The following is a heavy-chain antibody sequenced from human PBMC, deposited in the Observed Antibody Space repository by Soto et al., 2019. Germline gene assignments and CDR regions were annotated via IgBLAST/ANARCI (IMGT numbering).Heavy chain of an antibody. J-gene: IGHJ4*02. V-gene: IGHV4-30-4*01. CDR3: VTVNLVGAAYYFDY. CDR2: VYYSGTT. CDR1: VGSIRNGDYY. D-gene: IGHD1-26*01. Sequence: SETLSLTCTVSVGSIRNGDYYWGWIRQPPGKGLEWIGYVYYSGTTYSHPSLNSRVSISVDTSENQFSLRLTSVTAADTAVYYCVTVNLVGAAYYFDYWGPGTLVTVSS.